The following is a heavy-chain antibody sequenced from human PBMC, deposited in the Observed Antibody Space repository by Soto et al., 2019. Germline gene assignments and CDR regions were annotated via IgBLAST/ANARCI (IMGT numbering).Heavy chain of an antibody. CDR1: GGSISSSSYY. J-gene: IGHJ6*02. D-gene: IGHD6-13*01. CDR3: AAPYSSSWYHYYYGMDV. Sequence: PSETLSLTCTVSGGSISSSSYYWGWIRQPPGKGLEWIGSIYYSGSTYYNPSLKSRVTISVDTSKNQFSLKLSSVTAADTAVYYCAAPYSSSWYHYYYGMDVWGQGTTVTVSS. CDR2: IYYSGST. V-gene: IGHV4-39*01.